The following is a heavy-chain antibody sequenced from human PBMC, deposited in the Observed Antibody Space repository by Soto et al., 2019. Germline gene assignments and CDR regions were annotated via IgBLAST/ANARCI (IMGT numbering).Heavy chain of an antibody. V-gene: IGHV3-21*01. D-gene: IGHD2-15*01. CDR3: ARRVAKTGRLFSWCET. J-gene: IGHJ4*02. CDR2: INDNSRAI. Sequence: PGGSLRLSCAASGFTFNTNSMNWVRQAPGKGLERVSSINDNSRAIFYPDSVKGRFTVSRDNAKNSLYLQMNSLRAEDTAVYYCARRVAKTGRLFSWCETWGAGTLVTVAS. CDR1: GFTFNTNS.